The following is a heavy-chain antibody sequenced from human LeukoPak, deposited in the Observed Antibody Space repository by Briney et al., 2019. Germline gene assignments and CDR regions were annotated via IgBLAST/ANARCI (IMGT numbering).Heavy chain of an antibody. CDR1: GGSISSSSDY. V-gene: IGHV4-39*01. J-gene: IGHJ5*02. Sequence: SETLSLTCTVSGGSISSSSDYWGWVRQPPGKGLEWIVSMYYSGSTYYNPSLKSRVTISVDTSKNQFSLKLNSVTAADTAVYYCARHPRLRRGFDPWGQGTLVTVSS. CDR2: MYYSGST. D-gene: IGHD3-3*01. CDR3: ARHPRLRRGFDP.